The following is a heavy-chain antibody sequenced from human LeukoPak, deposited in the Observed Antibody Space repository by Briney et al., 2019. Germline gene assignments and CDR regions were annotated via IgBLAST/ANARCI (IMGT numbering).Heavy chain of an antibody. J-gene: IGHJ6*02. D-gene: IGHD5-12*01. CDR1: GFTFSSYA. CDR2: ISSSGSTI. CDR3: ARSRGVATIPYGMDV. Sequence: PGGSLRLSCAASGFTFSSYAMSWVRQAPGKGLEWVSYISSSGSTIYYADSVKGRFTISRDNAKSSLYLQMNSLRAEDTAVYYCARSRGVATIPYGMDVWGQGTTVTVSS. V-gene: IGHV3-48*04.